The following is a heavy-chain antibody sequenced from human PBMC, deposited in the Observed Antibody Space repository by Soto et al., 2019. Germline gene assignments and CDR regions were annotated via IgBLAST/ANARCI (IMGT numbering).Heavy chain of an antibody. CDR1: GFTFSSDG. D-gene: IGHD5-18*01. Sequence: GGSLRLSCAASGFTFSSDGIHWVRQAPGKGLEWVALISYDGTDKYYADSVKGRFTISRDNSKNTLYLQMSSLGPEDTAVYYCVKERYAQLWLEDYGMGVWGQGTTVTVSS. V-gene: IGHV3-30*18. J-gene: IGHJ6*02. CDR3: VKERYAQLWLEDYGMGV. CDR2: ISYDGTDK.